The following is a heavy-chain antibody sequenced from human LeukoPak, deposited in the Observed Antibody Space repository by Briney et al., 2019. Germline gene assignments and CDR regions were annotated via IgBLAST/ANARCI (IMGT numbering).Heavy chain of an antibody. CDR2: IRYDGSNK. V-gene: IGHV3-30*02. Sequence: GGSLRLSCAASGFTFSSYGMHWVRQAPGKGLEWVAFIRYDGSNKYYADSVKGRFTISRDNSKNTLYLQMNSLRAEDTAVYYCAKDLYSSGWHTRGGYWGQGTLVTVSS. CDR3: AKDLYSSGWHTRGGY. CDR1: GFTFSSYG. D-gene: IGHD6-19*01. J-gene: IGHJ4*02.